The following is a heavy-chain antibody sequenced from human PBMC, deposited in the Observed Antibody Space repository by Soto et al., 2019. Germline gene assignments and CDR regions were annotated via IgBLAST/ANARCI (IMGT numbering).Heavy chain of an antibody. CDR2: IYHTGNA. Sequence: SETLSLTCTVSGGSISSGSYYWGWIRQPPGEGLEWIGSIYHTGNAYYNPSLKSRVTVSVDTSKNQFSLKLTSVTAADAALYYCARDFFDSSDYTTNWFDPWGQGTLVTVSS. J-gene: IGHJ5*02. D-gene: IGHD3-22*01. V-gene: IGHV4-39*01. CDR1: GGSISSGSYY. CDR3: ARDFFDSSDYTTNWFDP.